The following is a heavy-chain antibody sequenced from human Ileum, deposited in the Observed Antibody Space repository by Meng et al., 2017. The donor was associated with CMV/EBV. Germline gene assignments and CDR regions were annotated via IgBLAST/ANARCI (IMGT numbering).Heavy chain of an antibody. Sequence: YTCPSHDIEWVRQAPGQGLEWMGIINPSGGISSAPAQKFQGRVTMTRDASTSTVYMELSSLRSEDTAIYYCARDRGMKSTGGPFDYWGQGTLVTVSS. D-gene: IGHD3-10*01. V-gene: IGHV1-46*01. J-gene: IGHJ4*02. CDR2: INPSGGIS. CDR3: ARDRGMKSTGGPFDY. CDR1: YTCPSHD.